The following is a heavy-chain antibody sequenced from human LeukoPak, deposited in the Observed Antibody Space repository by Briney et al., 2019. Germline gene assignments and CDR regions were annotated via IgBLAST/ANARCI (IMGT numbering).Heavy chain of an antibody. CDR2: IYYSGST. D-gene: IGHD3-10*02. Sequence: SETLSXTCTVSGGSISSYYWSWIRQPPGKGLEWIGYIYYSGSTNYNPSLKSRVTISVDTSKNQFSLRLRSVTAADTAVYYCAXVVXGXKEXFYYYYYMDVWGKGTTVTISS. CDR1: GGSISSYY. J-gene: IGHJ6*03. CDR3: AXVVXGXKEXFYYYYYMDV. V-gene: IGHV4-59*01.